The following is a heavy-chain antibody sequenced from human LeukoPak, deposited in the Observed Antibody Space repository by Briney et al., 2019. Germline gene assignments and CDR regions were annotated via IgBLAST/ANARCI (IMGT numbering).Heavy chain of an antibody. CDR3: ARYDGGSGPFDY. V-gene: IGHV3-23*01. J-gene: IGHJ4*02. D-gene: IGHD3-10*01. CDR1: GFTFSSYA. Sequence: SGGSLRLSRAASGFTFSSYAMSWVRQAPGKGLEWVSAISGSGGSTYYADSVKGRFTISRDNSKNTLYLQMNSLRAEDTAVYYCARYDGGSGPFDYWGQGTLVTVSS. CDR2: ISGSGGST.